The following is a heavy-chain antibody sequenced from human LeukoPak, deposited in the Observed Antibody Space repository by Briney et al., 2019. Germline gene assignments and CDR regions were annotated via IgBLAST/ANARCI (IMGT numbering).Heavy chain of an antibody. CDR3: AKDITPGPYFDSLTGYFDY. V-gene: IGHV3-9*01. J-gene: IGHJ4*02. D-gene: IGHD3-9*01. Sequence: TGGSLRLSCAASGFTFDDYAMHWVRQAPGEGLEWVSGISWNSGSIGYADSVKGRFTISRDNAKNSLYLQMNSLRAEDTALYYCAKDITPGPYFDSLTGYFDYWGQGTLVTVSS. CDR1: GFTFDDYA. CDR2: ISWNSGSI.